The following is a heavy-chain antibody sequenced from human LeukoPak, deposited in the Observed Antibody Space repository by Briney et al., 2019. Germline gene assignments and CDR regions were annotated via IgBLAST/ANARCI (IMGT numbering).Heavy chain of an antibody. D-gene: IGHD6-6*01. Sequence: GGSLRLSCAASGFTFSSYWMHWVRQAPGKGLVWVSRINGDGSGTTYADSVKGRFTISRDNAKNTLYLQMNSLRAEDTAVYYCARSSYSSSSSVWGQGTMVTVSS. CDR2: INGDGSGT. CDR1: GFTFSSYW. CDR3: ARSSYSSSSSV. J-gene: IGHJ3*01. V-gene: IGHV3-74*01.